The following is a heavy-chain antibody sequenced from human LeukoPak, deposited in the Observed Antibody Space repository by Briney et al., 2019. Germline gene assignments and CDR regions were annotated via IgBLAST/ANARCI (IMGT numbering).Heavy chain of an antibody. D-gene: IGHD3-22*01. V-gene: IGHV7-4-1*02. CDR1: EYGFNSDG. J-gene: IGHJ6*02. Sequence: ASVKVSCKASEYGFNSDGINWVRQAPGQGLEWMGWININTGNPTYAQDFTGRFVFSLDTSVSTAYLQISSLKAEDTAVYYCARAYYARGAFYCGMDVWGQGTTVTVSS. CDR2: ININTGNP. CDR3: ARAYYARGAFYCGMDV.